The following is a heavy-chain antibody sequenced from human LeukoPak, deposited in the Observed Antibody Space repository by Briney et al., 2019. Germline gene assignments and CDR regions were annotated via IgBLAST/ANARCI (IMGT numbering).Heavy chain of an antibody. CDR1: GFTFTDSY. Sequence: AGGSLRLSWAASGFTFTDSYMSWIRQAPGKGLEWVSYISSSGSAIYYADSVKGRFTITRDNAKNSLYLQMNSLRAEDTAVYYCARDGQSPDKNWGQGTLVTVSS. J-gene: IGHJ4*02. CDR2: ISSSGSAI. CDR3: ARDGQSPDKN. V-gene: IGHV3-11*01. D-gene: IGHD3-9*01.